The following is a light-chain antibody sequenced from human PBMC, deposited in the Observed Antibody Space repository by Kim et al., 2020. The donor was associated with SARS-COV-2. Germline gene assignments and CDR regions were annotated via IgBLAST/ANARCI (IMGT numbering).Light chain of an antibody. CDR1: QSIRKS. CDR3: QQSYSTPIT. CDR2: AAS. Sequence: DIQMTQSPYSLSASVGDRVTITCRASQSIRKSLNWYQQKPGKAPNLLIYAASSLQSGVPSRFSGSGSGTDFTLTISSLQVEDFATYYCQQSYSTPITFGPGTKVDIK. J-gene: IGKJ3*01. V-gene: IGKV1-39*01.